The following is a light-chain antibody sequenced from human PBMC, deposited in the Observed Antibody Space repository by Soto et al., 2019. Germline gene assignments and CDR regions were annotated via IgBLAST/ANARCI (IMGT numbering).Light chain of an antibody. CDR1: QTISTY. V-gene: IGKV1-39*01. J-gene: IGKJ1*01. CDR3: HQTYYTPWT. CDR2: SAS. Sequence: DIQMTQSPSSLSASVGDRVTITCRSSQTISTYLNWYQQKPGKAPNLLIYSASTLQSGVPSRFSGSGSGTDFTLTISSLQPEDFAIYYCHQTYYTPWTFGQGTKLEIK.